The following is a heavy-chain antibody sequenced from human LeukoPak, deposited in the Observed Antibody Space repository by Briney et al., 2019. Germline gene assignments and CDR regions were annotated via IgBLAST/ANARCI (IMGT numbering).Heavy chain of an antibody. J-gene: IGHJ6*02. CDR3: AREGYCSSTSCVYGMDV. V-gene: IGHV3-48*03. D-gene: IGHD2-2*01. CDR2: ISSSGSTI. CDR1: GFTFSSYE. Sequence: GGSLRLSCAASGFTFSSYEMSWVRQAPGKGLEWVSYISSSGSTIYYADSVKGRFTISRDNAKNSLYLQMNSLRAEDTAVYYCAREGYCSSTSCVYGMDVWGQGTTVTVSS.